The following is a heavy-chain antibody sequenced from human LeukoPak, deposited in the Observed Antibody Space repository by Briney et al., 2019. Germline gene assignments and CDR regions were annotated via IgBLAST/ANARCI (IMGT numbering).Heavy chain of an antibody. CDR1: GFTFDDYA. CDR3: AKDISGGGSGEFDY. CDR2: ISWNSGSI. D-gene: IGHD3-16*01. J-gene: IGHJ4*02. Sequence: PGRSLRLSCAASGFTFDDYAMHWVWQAPGKGLEWVSGISWNSGSIGYADSVKGRFTISRDNAKNSLYLQMNSLRAEDTALYYCAKDISGGGSGEFDYWGQGTLVTVSS. V-gene: IGHV3-9*01.